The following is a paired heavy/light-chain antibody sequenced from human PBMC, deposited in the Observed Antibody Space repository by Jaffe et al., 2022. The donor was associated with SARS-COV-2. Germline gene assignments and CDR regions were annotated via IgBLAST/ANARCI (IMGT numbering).Light chain of an antibody. Sequence: EIVLTQSPATLSVSPGERATLSCRASQTVSSTLAWYQQKPGQAPRLLIYDTSTRATGVPARFSGSGSGTEFTLTISSLQSEDFAVYSCQQYNKWPWTFGQGSKVEIK. CDR2: DTS. J-gene: IGKJ1*01. V-gene: IGKV3-15*01. CDR1: QTVSST. CDR3: QQYNKWPWT.
Heavy chain of an antibody. CDR3: VRRIAVAGCLDV. CDR1: GFTFSTYW. V-gene: IGHV3-74*01. Sequence: EVQLVESGGGLVQPGGSLRLSCAASGFTFSTYWMHWVRQAPGKGLECVSRISGDGSNTAYADFVKGRFTISRDNAKNTLYLQMNSLRAEDTAVYYCVRRIAVAGCLDVWGQGTTVTVSS. D-gene: IGHD6-19*01. CDR2: ISGDGSNT. J-gene: IGHJ6*02.